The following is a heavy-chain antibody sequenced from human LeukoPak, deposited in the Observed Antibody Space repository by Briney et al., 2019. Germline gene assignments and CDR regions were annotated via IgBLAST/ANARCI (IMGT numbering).Heavy chain of an antibody. Sequence: PGGSLRLSCVASGFTFGKYWMSWVRQAPGKGLEWVANIKLDGSEKNYVDSVKGRFTISRDNTKNSLYLQMHSLRAEDTAVYYCARAPLSGNLYSGSYYPDYWGQGTLVTVSS. D-gene: IGHD1-26*01. CDR3: ARAPLSGNLYSGSYYPDY. CDR2: IKLDGSEK. V-gene: IGHV3-7*01. J-gene: IGHJ4*02. CDR1: GFTFGKYW.